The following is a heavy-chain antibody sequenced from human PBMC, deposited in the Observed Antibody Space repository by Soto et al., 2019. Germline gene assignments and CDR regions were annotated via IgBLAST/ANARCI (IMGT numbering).Heavy chain of an antibody. D-gene: IGHD6-13*01. CDR3: PHARGSSCCDY. Sequence: QITLKESGPTLVKPTQTLTLTCTFSGFSLSTSGGGVGWIRQPPGKALEWLALIYWDDDKRYSPSLKSRLTITKDPTKNQVVLKMTNMDPVDTATYYCPHARGSSCCDYWGQVTLVTVSS. J-gene: IGHJ4*02. CDR1: GFSLSTSGGG. CDR2: IYWDDDK. V-gene: IGHV2-5*02.